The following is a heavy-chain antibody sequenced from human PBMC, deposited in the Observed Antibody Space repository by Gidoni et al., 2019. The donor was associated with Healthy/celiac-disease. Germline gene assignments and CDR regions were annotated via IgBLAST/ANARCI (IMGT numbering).Heavy chain of an antibody. CDR2: IWYDGSNK. J-gene: IGHJ3*02. Sequence: QVQLVESGGGVVQPGRSLRLSCAAPGFTFSSSGMHWVRQAPGKGLEWVAVIWYDGSNKYYADSVKGGFTISRDYSKNTLYLQMNSRRAEDTAVYYCARSLGSDDAFDIWGQGTMVTVSS. CDR1: GFTFSSSG. D-gene: IGHD7-27*01. V-gene: IGHV3-33*01. CDR3: ARSLGSDDAFDI.